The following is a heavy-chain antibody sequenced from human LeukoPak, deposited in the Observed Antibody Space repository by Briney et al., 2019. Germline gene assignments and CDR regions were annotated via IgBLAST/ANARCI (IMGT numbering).Heavy chain of an antibody. V-gene: IGHV4-61*01. CDR3: ARDVPFYCSGGSCYGNYFDY. Sequence: SETLSLTCTVSGGSVSSGSYYWSWIRQPPGKGLEWIGYIYYSGSTNYNPSLKSRVTISVDTSKNQFSLKLSSVTAADTAVYYCARDVPFYCSGGSCYGNYFDYWGQGTLATVSS. CDR1: GGSVSSGSYY. J-gene: IGHJ4*02. CDR2: IYYSGST. D-gene: IGHD2-15*01.